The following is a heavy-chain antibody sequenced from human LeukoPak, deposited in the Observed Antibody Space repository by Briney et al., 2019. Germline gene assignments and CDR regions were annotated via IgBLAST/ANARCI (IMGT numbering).Heavy chain of an antibody. V-gene: IGHV1-46*01. CDR3: ARGGLEWELPH. J-gene: IGHJ4*02. Sequence: ASVTLSCKTSGYTFTDHYIHWVRQTPGQGLEWMGLISPISGTTSYAQNFQGRVTITRDTSTSTVYMELRSLRPEDTAVYYCARGGLEWELPHWGQGALVTVSS. CDR2: ISPISGTT. D-gene: IGHD1-26*01. CDR1: GYTFTDHY.